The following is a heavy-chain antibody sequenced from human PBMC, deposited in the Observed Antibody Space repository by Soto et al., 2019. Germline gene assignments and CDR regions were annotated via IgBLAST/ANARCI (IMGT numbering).Heavy chain of an antibody. V-gene: IGHV3-53*01. Sequence: PGGSLRPSCAASEFTVTNNEMSWVRQAPGKGLEWVSILYSGGNTYYADSVEGRFTISRDGSKNTLYLHMNSLRAEDTAVYYCALRRVAYADFWGQGTRVTVSS. J-gene: IGHJ4*02. D-gene: IGHD2-2*01. CDR2: LYSGGNT. CDR3: ALRRVAYADF. CDR1: EFTVTNNE.